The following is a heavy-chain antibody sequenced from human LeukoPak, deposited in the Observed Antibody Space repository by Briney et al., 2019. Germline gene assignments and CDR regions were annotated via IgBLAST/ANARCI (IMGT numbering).Heavy chain of an antibody. D-gene: IGHD2-2*01. J-gene: IGHJ5*02. CDR2: TYYRSTWYN. CDR3: ARRLTQYDCFDP. V-gene: IGHV6-1*01. Sequence: SQTLSLTCAISGDSVSSNSVTWNWIRQSPLRGLEWLGRTYYRSTWYNDYAIAVRGRITVNPDTSKNQFSLHLNSVTPEDTAVYYCARRLTQYDCFDPWGQGILVTVSS. CDR1: GDSVSSNSVT.